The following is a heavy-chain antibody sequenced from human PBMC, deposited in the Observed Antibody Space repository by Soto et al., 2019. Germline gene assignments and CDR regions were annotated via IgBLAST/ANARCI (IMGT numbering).Heavy chain of an antibody. CDR2: LHYDGSS. CDR3: AMTAVTYPDNFDY. V-gene: IGHV4-39*01. Sequence: LQESGPGLVKPSETLSLMCTVSGATITSSSYHWGWIRQPPGKGLEWIGTLHYDGSSHSPPSRSRRLTISVDRSKNQFALRLSSVTAADTAIYYCAMTAVTYPDNFDYWGQGTLVSVCS. J-gene: IGHJ4*02. CDR1: GATITSSSYH. D-gene: IGHD4-17*01.